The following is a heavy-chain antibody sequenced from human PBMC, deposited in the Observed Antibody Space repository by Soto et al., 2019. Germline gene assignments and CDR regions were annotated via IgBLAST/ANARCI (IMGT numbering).Heavy chain of an antibody. V-gene: IGHV3-33*01. CDR2: IWYDGSNK. CDR1: GFTFSSYG. CDR3: AREGRYSGYDYVVGY. Sequence: QVQLVESGGGVVQPGRSLRLSCAASGFTFSSYGMHWVRQAPGKGLEWVAVIWYDGSNKYYADSVKGRFTISRDNSKNTLYLQMNSLRAEDTAVYYCAREGRYSGYDYVVGYWGQGTLVTVSS. D-gene: IGHD5-12*01. J-gene: IGHJ4*02.